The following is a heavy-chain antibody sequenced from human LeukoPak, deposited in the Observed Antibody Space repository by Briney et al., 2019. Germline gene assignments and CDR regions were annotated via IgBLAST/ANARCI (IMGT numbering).Heavy chain of an antibody. CDR1: GGSFSGYY. D-gene: IGHD2-2*01. CDR2: INHSGST. J-gene: IGHJ4*02. V-gene: IGHV4-34*01. Sequence: SETLSLTCAVYGGSFSGYYWSWIRQPPGKGLERIGEINHSGSTNYNPSLKSRVTISVDTSKNQFSLKLSSVTAADTAVYYCARGGWDCSSTSCYRLKFDYWGQGTLVTVSS. CDR3: ARGGWDCSSTSCYRLKFDY.